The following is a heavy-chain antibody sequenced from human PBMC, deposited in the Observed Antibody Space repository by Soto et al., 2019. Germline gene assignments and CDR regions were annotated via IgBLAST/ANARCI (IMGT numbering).Heavy chain of an antibody. V-gene: IGHV3-7*01. D-gene: IGHD2-21*02. CDR1: GFTFSGYW. J-gene: IGHJ4*02. CDR2: IMKDGGVK. Sequence: EVHLVESGGGLVQPGGSPRLSCAASGFTFSGYWMGWVRQAPGKGLEWVASIMKDGGVKKYVDSVKGRFTISRDNAKNSLFLQMNSLRVEDTAVYYCARDSDFYKADYWGQGTLVTVSS. CDR3: ARDSDFYKADY.